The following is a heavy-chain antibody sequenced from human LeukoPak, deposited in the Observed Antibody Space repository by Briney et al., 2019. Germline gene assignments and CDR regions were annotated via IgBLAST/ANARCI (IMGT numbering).Heavy chain of an antibody. CDR1: GYTFTSYG. V-gene: IGHV1-8*01. CDR3: ARAQQQLVRRRYYYYYMDV. J-gene: IGHJ6*03. CDR2: MNPNSGNT. D-gene: IGHD6-13*01. Sequence: ASVKVSCKASGYTFTSYGINWVRQATGQGLEWMGWMNPNSGNTGYAQKFQGRVTMTRNTSISTAYMELSSLRSEDTAVYYCARAQQQLVRRRYYYYYMDVWGKGTTVTVSS.